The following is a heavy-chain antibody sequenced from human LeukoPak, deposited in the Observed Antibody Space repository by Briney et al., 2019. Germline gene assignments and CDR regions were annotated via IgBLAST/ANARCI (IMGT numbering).Heavy chain of an antibody. D-gene: IGHD3-16*01. Sequence: SETPSLTCAVYGGSFSGYYWSWIRQPPGKGLEWIGEINHSGSTNYNPSLKSRVTISVDTSKNQLSLKLSSVTAADTAVYYCARDLGSWPHVTLDIWGHGTLVTVSS. J-gene: IGHJ3*02. CDR2: INHSGST. V-gene: IGHV4-34*01. CDR1: GGSFSGYY. CDR3: ARDLGSWPHVTLDI.